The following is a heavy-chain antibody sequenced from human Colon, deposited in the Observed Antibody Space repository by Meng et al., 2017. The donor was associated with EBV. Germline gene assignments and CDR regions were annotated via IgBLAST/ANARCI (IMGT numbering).Heavy chain of an antibody. CDR3: ARGGYYSFDY. CDR2: IYHSGST. D-gene: IGHD5-18*01. CDR1: GGSISRVDW. Sequence: QGPGRVSGPGRVKPSETLSLTRAVSGGSISRVDWWTWVRQSPGKGLEWIGEIYHSGSTNYNPSLKSRVTISVDKSKNQFSLKLTSVTAADTAVYYCARGGYYSFDYWGQRTLVTVSS. J-gene: IGHJ4*02. V-gene: IGHV4-4*02.